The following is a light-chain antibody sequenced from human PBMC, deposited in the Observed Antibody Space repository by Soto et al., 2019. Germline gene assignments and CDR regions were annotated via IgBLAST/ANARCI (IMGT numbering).Light chain of an antibody. CDR1: NSEVGRYDR. CDR2: EVT. CDR3: SSYTSSSRYI. V-gene: IGLV2-18*02. Sequence: QSALTQPPSVSGSPGQSLTIPLPGTNSEVGRYDRVSWYQQSPGTAPKLIIYEVTNRPSGVPDRFSGSKSGNTASLTISGLQAEDEADFYCSSYTSSSRYIFGTGTKVTVL. J-gene: IGLJ1*01.